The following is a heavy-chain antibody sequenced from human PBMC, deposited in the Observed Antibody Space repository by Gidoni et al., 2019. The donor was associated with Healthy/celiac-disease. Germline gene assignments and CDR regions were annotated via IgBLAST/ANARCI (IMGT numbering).Heavy chain of an antibody. Sequence: EVQLVESGGGLVTPGGSLRLSCAASGFPISRYSMNWVRPAPGKGLEWVSSISSSSSYIYYADSVKGRFTISSDNAKNSLYLQMNSLRAEDTAVYYCARESPDYSSSSPFDYWGQGTLVTVSS. CDR1: GFPISRYS. J-gene: IGHJ4*02. CDR2: ISSSSSYI. V-gene: IGHV3-21*01. CDR3: ARESPDYSSSSPFDY. D-gene: IGHD6-6*01.